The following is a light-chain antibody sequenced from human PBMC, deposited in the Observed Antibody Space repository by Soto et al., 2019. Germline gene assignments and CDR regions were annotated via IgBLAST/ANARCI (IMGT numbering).Light chain of an antibody. CDR1: SSDVGGYDY. Sequence: QSALTQPASVSGSPGQSITISCTGTSSDVGGYDYVSWYQQHPGKAPKLMIYEVSNRPSGVSNRFSGSKSGNTASLTISGLQAEDEADYYCSSYTSSSTYVAFGGGTKVTVL. CDR2: EVS. J-gene: IGLJ2*01. V-gene: IGLV2-14*01. CDR3: SSYTSSSTYVA.